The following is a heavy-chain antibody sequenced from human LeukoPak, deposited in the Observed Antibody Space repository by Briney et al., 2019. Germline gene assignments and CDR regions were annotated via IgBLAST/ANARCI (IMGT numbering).Heavy chain of an antibody. D-gene: IGHD2-2*01. V-gene: IGHV3-23*01. CDR2: VTSGGST. CDR3: ADYLRQLPFDY. CDR1: GFTFTSYV. Sequence: GGSLRLSCAASGFTFTSYVMTWVRQAPEKXLEWVSAVTSGGSTFYADSVKGRFTISRDNSKNTLYLQMNSLRAEDTAVYYCADYLRQLPFDYWGQGTLVTVSS. J-gene: IGHJ4*02.